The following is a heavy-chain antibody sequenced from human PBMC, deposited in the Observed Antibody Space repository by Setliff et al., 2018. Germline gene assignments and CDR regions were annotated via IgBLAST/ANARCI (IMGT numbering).Heavy chain of an antibody. Sequence: GGSLRLSCAAPVSTFRDFGMHWVRQAPGKGLQWVAFIRFDESNKFYLESVRGRFSISRDNSKNTVYLQMNSLRVEDTAVYHCAKEGMRYWGSPGYMDVWGKGTTVTVSS. V-gene: IGHV3-30*02. CDR3: AKEGMRYWGSPGYMDV. CDR2: IRFDESNK. D-gene: IGHD7-27*01. J-gene: IGHJ6*03. CDR1: VSTFRDFG.